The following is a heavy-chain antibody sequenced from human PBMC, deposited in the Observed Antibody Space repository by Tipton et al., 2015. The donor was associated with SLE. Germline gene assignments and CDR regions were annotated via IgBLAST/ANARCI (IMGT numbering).Heavy chain of an antibody. J-gene: IGHJ4*02. CDR1: GGSISSHY. CDR2: IYYSGST. CDR3: ARSMRGGSEDY. D-gene: IGHD6-19*01. Sequence: LRLSCTVSGGSISSHYWSWIRQPPGKGLEWIGYIYYSGSTNYNPSLKSRVTISVDTSKNQFSLKLSSVTGADTAVYYCARSMRGGSEDYWGQGTLVTVSS. V-gene: IGHV4-59*11.